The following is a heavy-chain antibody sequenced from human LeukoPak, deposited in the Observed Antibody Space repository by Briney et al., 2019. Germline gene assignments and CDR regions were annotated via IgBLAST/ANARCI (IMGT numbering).Heavy chain of an antibody. D-gene: IGHD3-10*01. J-gene: IGHJ4*02. V-gene: IGHV3-53*05. CDR3: ARDRQYYYGSGSYAYFDY. CDR2: FYSGGST. CDR1: GFSVSNNY. Sequence: GGSLRLSCAASGFSVSNNYMSWVRQAPGKGLEWVSVFYSGGSTYFADSVKGRFTISRDNSKNTLYLQMNSLRAEDTAVYYCARDRQYYYGSGSYAYFDYWGQGTLVTVSS.